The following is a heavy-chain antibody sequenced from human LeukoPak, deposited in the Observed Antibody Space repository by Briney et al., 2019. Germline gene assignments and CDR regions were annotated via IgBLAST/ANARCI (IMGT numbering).Heavy chain of an antibody. D-gene: IGHD3-9*01. CDR2: IYSGGST. J-gene: IGHJ4*02. Sequence: GGSLRPSCAASGFTVSSNYMSWVRQAPGKGLEWVSVIYSGGSTYYADSVKGRFTISRDNSKNTLYLQMNSLRAEDTAVYYCARARSAGWLLFFDYWGQGTLVTVSS. CDR1: GFTVSSNY. CDR3: ARARSAGWLLFFDY. V-gene: IGHV3-66*01.